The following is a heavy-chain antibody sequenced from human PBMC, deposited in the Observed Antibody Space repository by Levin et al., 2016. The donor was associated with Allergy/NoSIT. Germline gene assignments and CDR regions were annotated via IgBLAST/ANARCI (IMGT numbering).Heavy chain of an antibody. CDR3: ARGPDSSDYYYFY. D-gene: IGHD3-22*01. CDR1: GGTFNNYA. CDR2: IIPIFGTA. J-gene: IGHJ4*02. Sequence: SVKVSCKASGGTFNNYAINWVRQAPGQGLEWMGGIIPIFGTANYAQKFQGRVTITADISTTTAYMQLSSLRSEDTAVYYCARGPDSSDYYYFYWGQGTLVTVSS. V-gene: IGHV1-69*06.